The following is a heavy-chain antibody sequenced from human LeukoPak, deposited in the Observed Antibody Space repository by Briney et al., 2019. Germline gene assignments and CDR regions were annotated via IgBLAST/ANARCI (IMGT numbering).Heavy chain of an antibody. V-gene: IGHV6-1*01. D-gene: IGHD5-24*01. CDR3: ARGGQGDGYSADEAFDI. CDR2: TYYRSKWYN. J-gene: IGHJ3*02. CDR1: GDSVSSNSAA. Sequence: SQTLSLTCAISGDSVSSNSAAWNWIRQSPSRGLEWLGRTYYRSKWYNDYARSLKSRITINPDTSKNQFSLQVNSVTPEDTAVYYCARGGQGDGYSADEAFDIWGQGTMVTVSS.